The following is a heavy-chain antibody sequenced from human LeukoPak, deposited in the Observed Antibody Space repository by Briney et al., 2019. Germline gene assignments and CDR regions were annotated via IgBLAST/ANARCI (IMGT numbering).Heavy chain of an antibody. D-gene: IGHD4-17*01. V-gene: IGHV3-23*01. J-gene: IGHJ6*04. Sequence: GGSLSLSCAASGFTFSNYAMSWVRQAPGKGLEWVSVISGNGGGTLYADSVKGRFTISRDNSKTTLSLQMNSLRAEDTAVYYCAKSVATVTRGYYYYGMDVWGKGTTVTVSS. CDR2: ISGNGGGT. CDR1: GFTFSNYA. CDR3: AKSVATVTRGYYYYGMDV.